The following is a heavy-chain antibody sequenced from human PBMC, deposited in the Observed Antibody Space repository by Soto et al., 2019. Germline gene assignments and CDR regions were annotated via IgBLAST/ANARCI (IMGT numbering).Heavy chain of an antibody. Sequence: GGSLRLSCAASGFTFSSYAMHWVRQAPGKGLEWVAVISYDGSNKYYADSVKGRFTISRDNSKNTLYLQMNSLRAEDTAVYYCAREPRPGYFDYWGQGTLVTVSS. CDR3: AREPRPGYFDY. D-gene: IGHD3-10*01. CDR2: ISYDGSNK. CDR1: GFTFSSYA. V-gene: IGHV3-30*04. J-gene: IGHJ4*02.